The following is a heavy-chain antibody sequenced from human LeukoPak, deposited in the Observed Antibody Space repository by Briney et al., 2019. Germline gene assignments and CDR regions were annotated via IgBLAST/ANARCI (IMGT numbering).Heavy chain of an antibody. CDR1: GGSISSYY. Sequence: PSETLSLTCTVSGGSISSYYWSWIRQPAGKGLEWIGRIYTTGSTNYNPSLKSRVTISVDTSKNQFSLKLSSVTAADTAVYYCARGTLHYYGSGSYYYYFDYWGQGTLVTVSS. CDR2: IYTTGST. V-gene: IGHV4-4*07. J-gene: IGHJ4*02. D-gene: IGHD3-10*01. CDR3: ARGTLHYYGSGSYYYYFDY.